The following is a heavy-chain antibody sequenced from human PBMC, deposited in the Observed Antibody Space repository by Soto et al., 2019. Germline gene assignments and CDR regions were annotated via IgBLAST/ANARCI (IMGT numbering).Heavy chain of an antibody. Sequence: GASAKVSCKASDYIFSNYHINWVRQAPGQGLEWMGWINPNNGNTQYAQMFQGRVTMTSERSTNTVYMELRGLGADDTAVYYCAKPGDIYEFWSGYYRTANYFDFWGQGSLVTVSS. D-gene: IGHD3-3*01. CDR1: DYIFSNYH. J-gene: IGHJ4*02. CDR2: INPNNGNT. CDR3: AKPGDIYEFWSGYYRTANYFDF. V-gene: IGHV1-18*01.